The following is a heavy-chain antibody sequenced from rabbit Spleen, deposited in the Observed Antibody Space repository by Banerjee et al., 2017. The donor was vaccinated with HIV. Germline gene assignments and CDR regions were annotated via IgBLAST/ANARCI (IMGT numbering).Heavy chain of an antibody. CDR3: ARDTATSFSTYGMDL. CDR1: GFSFSSSYW. D-gene: IGHD1-1*01. J-gene: IGHJ6*01. Sequence: QSLEESGGGLVKPGASLTLTCKASGFSFSSSYWICWVRQAPGKGLEWIACIYAGSVGNTYYASWAKGRFTVSKTSSTTVTLQMTSLTAADTATYFCARDTATSFSTYGMDLWGPGTLVTVS. CDR2: IYAGSVGNT. V-gene: IGHV1S40*01.